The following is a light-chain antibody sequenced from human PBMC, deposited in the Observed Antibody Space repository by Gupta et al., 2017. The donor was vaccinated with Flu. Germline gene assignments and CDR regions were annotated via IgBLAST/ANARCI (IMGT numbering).Light chain of an antibody. CDR2: SAS. CDR3: LQCFCTPPWT. Sequence: DRVTIGCRAVLHVIIYFNWYQPKPGLAPELLVFSASSLQSGVPSRFIVSGCGSYFTLTVSILQPEGFSTYSCLQCFCTPPWTFGQWTRVEL. J-gene: IGKJ1*01. V-gene: IGKV1-39*01. CDR1: LHVIIY.